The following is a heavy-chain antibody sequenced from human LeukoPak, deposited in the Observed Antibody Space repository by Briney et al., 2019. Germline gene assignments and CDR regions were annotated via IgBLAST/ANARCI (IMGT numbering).Heavy chain of an antibody. CDR1: GGSFSGYY. V-gene: IGHV4-34*01. Sequence: TTSETLSLTCAVYGGSFSGYYWSWIRQPPGKGLEWIGEINHSGSTNYNPSLKSRVTISVDTSKNQFSLKLSSVTAADTAVYYCARGRLLGYWGQGTLVTVSS. J-gene: IGHJ4*02. CDR2: INHSGST. CDR3: ARGRLLGY. D-gene: IGHD1-26*01.